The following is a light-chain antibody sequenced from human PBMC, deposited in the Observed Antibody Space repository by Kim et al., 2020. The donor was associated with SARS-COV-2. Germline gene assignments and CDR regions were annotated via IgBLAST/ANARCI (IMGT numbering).Light chain of an antibody. CDR2: KAS. CDR3: KKYATYCT. CDR1: QSINSW. Sequence: DIQMTQSPSTLSASVGDRVTITCRASQSINSWLAWYHQQPGNAPKLLIYKASTLESGGPSSFSGSGSETEFSLTISSLLPDDFATYYCKKYATYCTFGQGTTVDIK. V-gene: IGKV1-5*03. J-gene: IGKJ1*01.